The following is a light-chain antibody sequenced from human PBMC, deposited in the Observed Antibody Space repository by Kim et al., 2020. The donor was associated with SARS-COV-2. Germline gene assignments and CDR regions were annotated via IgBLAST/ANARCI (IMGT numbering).Light chain of an antibody. J-gene: IGLJ2*01. CDR2: GKN. CDR3: NSRDSNDNVV. V-gene: IGLV3-19*01. CDR1: SLGRYY. Sequence: VALGQTGRSTCQGDSLGRYYATWNQQKPGQAPILVIYGKNNRPSGIPDRFSGSSSGNTASLTFTGTQASDEADFYCNSRDSNDNVVFGGGTKLTVL.